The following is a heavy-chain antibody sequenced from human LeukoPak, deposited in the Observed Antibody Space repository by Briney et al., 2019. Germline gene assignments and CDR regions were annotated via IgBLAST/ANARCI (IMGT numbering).Heavy chain of an antibody. CDR3: ARDMRIAAAGIGY. CDR2: INPNSGGT. D-gene: IGHD6-13*01. J-gene: IGHJ4*02. Sequence: GASVKVSCKASGYTFTGYYMHWVRQAPGQGLEWMGWINPNSGGTNYAQKFQGWVTMTRDTSISTAYMELSRLRSDDTAVYYCARDMRIAAAGIGYWGQGTLVTVSS. V-gene: IGHV1-2*04. CDR1: GYTFTGYY.